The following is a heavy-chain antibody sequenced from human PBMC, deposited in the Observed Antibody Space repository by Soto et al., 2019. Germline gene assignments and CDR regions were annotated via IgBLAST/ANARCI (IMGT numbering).Heavy chain of an antibody. CDR2: IYSGGDT. D-gene: IGHD3-10*01. V-gene: IGHV3-53*04. CDR3: ARKTDSIPSGGDV. Sequence: EVQLVESGGGLVQPGGSLRLSCTASGFAVRHNYMTWVRQAPGKGLEWVSLIYSGGDTAYADPVKGRFTISRQTSQNTLYLQMNSLRAEDTAVYYCARKTDSIPSGGDVWGKGTAVTVSS. J-gene: IGHJ6*04. CDR1: GFAVRHNY.